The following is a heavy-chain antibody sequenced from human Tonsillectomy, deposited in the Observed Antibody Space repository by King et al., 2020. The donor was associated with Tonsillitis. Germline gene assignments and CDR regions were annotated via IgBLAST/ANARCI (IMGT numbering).Heavy chain of an antibody. CDR1: GFTFSSYW. CDR3: ARRGGGSGRFFDY. V-gene: IGHV3-7*03. Sequence: QLVQSGGGLVQPGGSLRLSCAASGFTFSSYWMSWVRQAPGKGLEWVANIKQDGSEKYYVDSVKGRFTISRDNDKNSLYLQMNSLRAEDTAVYYCARRGGGSGRFFDYWGQGTLVTVSS. D-gene: IGHD6-19*01. CDR2: IKQDGSEK. J-gene: IGHJ4*02.